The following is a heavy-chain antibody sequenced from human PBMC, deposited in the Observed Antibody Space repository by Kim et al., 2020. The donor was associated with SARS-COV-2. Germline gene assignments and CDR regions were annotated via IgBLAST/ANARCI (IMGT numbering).Heavy chain of an antibody. Sequence: GSTYYNPSLKSRVTISVDTSKNQFSLKLSSVTAADTAVYYCARQDAVAGIWGQGTMVTVSS. J-gene: IGHJ3*02. CDR2: GST. D-gene: IGHD6-19*01. V-gene: IGHV4-39*01. CDR3: ARQDAVAGI.